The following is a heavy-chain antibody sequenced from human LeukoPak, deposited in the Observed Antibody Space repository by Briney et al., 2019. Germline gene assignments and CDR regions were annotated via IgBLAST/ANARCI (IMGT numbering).Heavy chain of an antibody. CDR3: ANDLFGYFDY. CDR1: GFTFSSYA. J-gene: IGHJ4*02. D-gene: IGHD3-22*01. V-gene: IGHV3-7*01. Sequence: GGSLRLSCAASGFTFSSYAMSWVRQAPGKGLEWVANIKQDGSEKYYVDSVKGRFSISRDNAKNSLYLQMNSLRAEDTAVYYCANDLFGYFDYWGQGTLVTVSS. CDR2: IKQDGSEK.